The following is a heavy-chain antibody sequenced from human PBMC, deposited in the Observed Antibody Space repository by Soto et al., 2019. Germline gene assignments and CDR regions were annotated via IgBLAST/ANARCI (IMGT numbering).Heavy chain of an antibody. CDR3: AKRRGAGGHFDY. Sequence: DVQLLESGGGLVQPEGSLRLSCAASGFTFSSYAMGWVRQGPGKGLEWVAVVSSGGSTHYADSVRGRFTISRDNSKNTLSLQMNSLTAEDTAVYFCAKRRGAGGHFDYWCQGALVTVSS. D-gene: IGHD2-15*01. CDR1: GFTFSSYA. J-gene: IGHJ4*02. CDR2: VSSGGST. V-gene: IGHV3-23*01.